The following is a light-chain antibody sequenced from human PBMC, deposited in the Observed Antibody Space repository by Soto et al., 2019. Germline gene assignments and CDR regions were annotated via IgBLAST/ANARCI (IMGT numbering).Light chain of an antibody. Sequence: DIQLTQSPSFLSASLGDRVTITCRASQGIGSYLAWYQQKPGKAPRLLIYAASTLQSGVPLRFSGSGSDTEFTLTISSLQPEDFATYYCQQLNNYPLTFGGGTKVEIK. CDR2: AAS. J-gene: IGKJ4*01. CDR3: QQLNNYPLT. CDR1: QGIGSY. V-gene: IGKV1-9*01.